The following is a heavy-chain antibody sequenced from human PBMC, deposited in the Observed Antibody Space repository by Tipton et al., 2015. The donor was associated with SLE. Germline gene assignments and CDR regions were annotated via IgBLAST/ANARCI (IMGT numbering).Heavy chain of an antibody. CDR3: ARGVDY. Sequence: LRLSCNVSGDSISTGYYYWGWIRQPPGKGLEWIGSVYYSGSTYYNPSLKSRVTISVDTSKNQFSLKLSSVTVADTAVYYCARGVDYWGQGTLVTVSS. CDR1: GDSISTGYYY. V-gene: IGHV4-39*01. J-gene: IGHJ4*02. CDR2: VYYSGST.